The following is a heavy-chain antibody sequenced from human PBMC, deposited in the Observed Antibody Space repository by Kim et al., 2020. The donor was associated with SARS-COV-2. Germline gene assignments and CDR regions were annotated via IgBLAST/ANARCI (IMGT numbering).Heavy chain of an antibody. Sequence: HPSLKSRVTISVDKSKNQFSLKLSSVTAADTAVYYCARMSRIAAAGLGYWGQGTLVTVSS. J-gene: IGHJ4*02. D-gene: IGHD6-13*01. V-gene: IGHV4-4*02. CDR3: ARMSRIAAAGLGY.